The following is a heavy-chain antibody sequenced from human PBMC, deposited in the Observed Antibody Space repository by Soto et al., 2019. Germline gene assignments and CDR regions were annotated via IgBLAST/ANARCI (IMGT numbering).Heavy chain of an antibody. Sequence: EASVKVSCKASGYTFTTYAMHWVRHAPGQRLEWMGWINAGNGATKYSQNFQDRVTIARDTSANTAFMELSSLRSEDTAVYYCARGSAAAGPYYFDYWAREPWSPSPQ. J-gene: IGHJ4*02. CDR3: ARGSAAAGPYYFDY. D-gene: IGHD6-13*01. CDR1: GYTFTTYA. V-gene: IGHV1-3*01. CDR2: INAGNGAT.